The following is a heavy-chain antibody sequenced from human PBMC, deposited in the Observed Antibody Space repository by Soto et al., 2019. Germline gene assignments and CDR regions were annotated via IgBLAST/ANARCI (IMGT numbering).Heavy chain of an antibody. D-gene: IGHD2-15*01. V-gene: IGHV5-10-1*01. CDR1: GYSFTSYW. Sequence: GESLKISCKGSGYSFTSYWISWVRQMPGKGLEWMGRIDPSDSYTNYSPSFQGHVTISADKSISTAYLQWSSLKASGTAMYYCARLGCSGGSCYSGSWFDPWGQGTLVTVSS. J-gene: IGHJ5*02. CDR2: IDPSDSYT. CDR3: ARLGCSGGSCYSGSWFDP.